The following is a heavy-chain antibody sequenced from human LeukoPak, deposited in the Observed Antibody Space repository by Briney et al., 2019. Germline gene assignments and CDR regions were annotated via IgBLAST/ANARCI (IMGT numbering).Heavy chain of an antibody. V-gene: IGHV3-33*01. D-gene: IGHD6-13*01. CDR1: GFTFSSYG. J-gene: IGHJ4*02. CDR3: ARSGRRQQIEY. Sequence: GGSLRLSCAASGFTFSSYGMHWVRQAPGKGLEWVAVIWDDGSNKYYADSVKGRFTISRDNSKNTLYLQMNSLRAEDTAVYYCARSGRRQQIEYWGQGTLVTVYS. CDR2: IWDDGSNK.